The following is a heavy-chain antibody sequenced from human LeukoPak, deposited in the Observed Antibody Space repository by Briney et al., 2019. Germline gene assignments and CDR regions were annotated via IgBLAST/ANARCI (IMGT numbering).Heavy chain of an antibody. CDR2: IYYSGST. D-gene: IGHD3-22*01. Sequence: SETLSLTCTVSGGSISSTTYYWDWIRQPPGKGLEWIGTIYYSGSTHYNPSLKNRVTISVDTSKNQFSLKLTSVTAADTAVCYCARHRTPSAFYYSFDYWGQGSLVTVSS. V-gene: IGHV4-39*01. J-gene: IGHJ4*02. CDR1: GGSISSTTYY. CDR3: ARHRTPSAFYYSFDY.